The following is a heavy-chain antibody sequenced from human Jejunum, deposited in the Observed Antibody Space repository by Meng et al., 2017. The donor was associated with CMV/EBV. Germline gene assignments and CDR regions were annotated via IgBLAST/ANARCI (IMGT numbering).Heavy chain of an antibody. V-gene: IGHV1-46*01. CDR2: INPSGGST. J-gene: IGHJ4*02. CDR3: ARQGGYSGSSFDY. D-gene: IGHD6-6*01. CDR1: GNTFTSYK. Sequence: SGNTFTSYKMHWVRQAPGQGLEWMGLINPSGGSTSYAQKFQGRVTMTRDTSTSMVFMDLSSLRSEDTAVYYCARQGGYSGSSFDYWGQGTLVTVSS.